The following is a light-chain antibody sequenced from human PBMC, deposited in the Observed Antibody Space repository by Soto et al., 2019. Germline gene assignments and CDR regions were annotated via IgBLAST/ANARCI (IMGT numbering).Light chain of an antibody. Sequence: QSVLTQPASVSGSPGQSITIFCTGTSGDVGAYNLVSWYQQHPDKAPKLIIYDNTDRPSGVSNRFSASKSGSTASLTISGLQTEDEADYYCCSYAGHSTLIFGGGTKLTVL. CDR2: DNT. CDR1: SGDVGAYNL. V-gene: IGLV2-23*01. J-gene: IGLJ2*01. CDR3: CSYAGHSTLI.